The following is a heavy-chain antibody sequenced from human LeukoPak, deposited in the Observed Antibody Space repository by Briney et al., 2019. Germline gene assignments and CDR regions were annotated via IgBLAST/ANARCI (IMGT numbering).Heavy chain of an antibody. D-gene: IGHD3-9*01. CDR3: ARLETGSSTLLFDY. Sequence: SETLSLTCTVSGGSISSSSYYWGWIPQPPGKGLEWIGSIYYSGSTYYNPSLKSRVTISVDTSKNQFSLKLSSVTAEDTAVYYCARLETGSSTLLFDYWGQGTLVTVSS. J-gene: IGHJ4*02. V-gene: IGHV4-39*01. CDR2: IYYSGST. CDR1: GGSISSSSYY.